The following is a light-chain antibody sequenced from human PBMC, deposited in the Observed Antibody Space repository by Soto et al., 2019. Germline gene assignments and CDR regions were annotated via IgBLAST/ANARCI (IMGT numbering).Light chain of an antibody. CDR2: SNN. CDR1: SSNIGSNT. J-gene: IGLJ3*02. Sequence: QAVVTQPPSASGTPGQRVTISCSGSSSNIGSNTVNWYQQLPGTAPKLLIYSNNQRPSGVPDRFSGSKSGTSAPLAISGLQYEDEDDYYCAAWDDSLNVLVFGGGTQLTVL. CDR3: AAWDDSLNVLV. V-gene: IGLV1-44*01.